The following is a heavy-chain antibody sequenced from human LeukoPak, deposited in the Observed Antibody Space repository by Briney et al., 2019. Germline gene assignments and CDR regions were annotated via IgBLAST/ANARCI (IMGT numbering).Heavy chain of an antibody. CDR2: INPNSGGT. Sequence: ASVKVSCKASGYTFTGYYMHWVRQAPGQGLEWMGWINPNSGGTNYAQKFQGRVTMTRDTSISTAYMELSRLRSDDTAVYYCARGRGAYCGGDCSYFDYWGQGTLVTVSS. J-gene: IGHJ4*02. CDR1: GYTFTGYY. D-gene: IGHD2-21*02. V-gene: IGHV1-2*02. CDR3: ARGRGAYCGGDCSYFDY.